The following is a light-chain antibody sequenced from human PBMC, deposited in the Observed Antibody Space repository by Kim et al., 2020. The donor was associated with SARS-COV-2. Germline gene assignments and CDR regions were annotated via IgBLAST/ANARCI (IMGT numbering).Light chain of an antibody. Sequence: GQSISISCPRTSAVIGYYDFVSWYQQHPNNAPNLIFYDVYKRPAAVSSRFSASTSGNTASLTTSGLQAEDEAYYYCNSYRSDNTRVFGTGTKVTVL. J-gene: IGLJ1*01. CDR2: DVY. CDR1: SAVIGYYDF. CDR3: NSYRSDNTRV. V-gene: IGLV2-14*03.